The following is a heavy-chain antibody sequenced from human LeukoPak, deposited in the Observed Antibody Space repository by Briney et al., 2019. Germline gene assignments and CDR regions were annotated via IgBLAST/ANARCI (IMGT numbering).Heavy chain of an antibody. D-gene: IGHD1-26*01. Sequence: PGGSLRLSCAASGFTFSSYWMHWVRQAPGKGLVWVSRINSDGSSTSYADSVKGRFTVSRDNSKNTPFLQMNSLRVEDTAVYYCAKVLKREWELPRNYYYYYMDVWGRGTTVTFSS. CDR3: AKVLKREWELPRNYYYYYMDV. CDR2: INSDGSST. V-gene: IGHV3-74*01. CDR1: GFTFSSYW. J-gene: IGHJ6*03.